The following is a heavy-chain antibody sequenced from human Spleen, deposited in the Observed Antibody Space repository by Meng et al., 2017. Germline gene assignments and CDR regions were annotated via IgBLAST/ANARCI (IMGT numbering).Heavy chain of an antibody. CDR3: ARVAYRWGGDCSYFDY. Sequence: QVQLQQWGAGLVKPSQTRSLTCAVAGGSITSGGSSWTWIRQPPGKGLECIVYMYHSDNTCHNPSLKSRVTISVDTSKNQFSLKLSSVTAADTAVYYCARVAYRWGGDCSYFDYWGQGTLVTVSS. D-gene: IGHD2-21*02. J-gene: IGHJ4*02. CDR2: MYHSDNT. CDR1: GGSITSGGSS. V-gene: IGHV4-30-2*01.